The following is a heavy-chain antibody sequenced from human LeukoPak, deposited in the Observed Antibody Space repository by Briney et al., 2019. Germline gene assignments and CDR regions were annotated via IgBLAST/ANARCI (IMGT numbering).Heavy chain of an antibody. CDR2: INPNSGGT. J-gene: IGHJ5*02. Sequence: ASVKVSCKASGYTFTGYYMHWVRQAPGQGLKWMGWINPNSGGTNYAQKFQGRVTMTRDTSISTAYMELSRLRSDDTAVYYCASANLAYCGGDCYLPFDPWGQGTLVTVSS. D-gene: IGHD2-21*02. CDR3: ASANLAYCGGDCYLPFDP. CDR1: GYTFTGYY. V-gene: IGHV1-2*02.